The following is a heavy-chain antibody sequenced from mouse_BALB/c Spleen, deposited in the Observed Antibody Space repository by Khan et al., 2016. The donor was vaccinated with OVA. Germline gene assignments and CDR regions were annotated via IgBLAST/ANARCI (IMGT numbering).Heavy chain of an antibody. J-gene: IGHJ3*01. Sequence: QVRLQQSGAELARPGASVKLSCKASGYTFTDYYINWVKQRTGQGLEWIGEISPGSGDTYYNEKFKGKATLPADKSSSTVYMQLSSLTAEASAVYFCARRNYFGYTFAYWGQGTLVTVSA. D-gene: IGHD1-2*01. CDR1: GYTFTDYY. CDR2: ISPGSGDT. CDR3: ARRNYFGYTFAY. V-gene: IGHV1-77*01.